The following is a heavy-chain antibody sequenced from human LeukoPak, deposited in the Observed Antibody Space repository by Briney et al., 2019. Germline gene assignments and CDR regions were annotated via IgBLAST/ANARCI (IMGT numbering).Heavy chain of an antibody. D-gene: IGHD1-1*01. CDR2: ISWNSGSI. J-gene: IGHJ5*02. CDR1: GFTFDGYA. CDR3: AKGVAWRLNWFDP. V-gene: IGHV3-9*01. Sequence: GGSLRLSCAASGFTFDGYAMHWVRQAPGKGLEWVSGISWNSGSIGYADSVKGRFTISRDNAKNSLYLQMNSLRAEDTALYYCAKGVAWRLNWFDPWGRGTLVTVSS.